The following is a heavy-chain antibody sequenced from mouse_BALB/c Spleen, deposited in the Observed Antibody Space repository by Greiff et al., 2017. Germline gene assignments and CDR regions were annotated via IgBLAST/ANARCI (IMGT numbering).Heavy chain of an antibody. CDR3: TRSGTTVVDYYAMDY. D-gene: IGHD1-1*01. CDR1: GYTFTSYY. Sequence: QVQLKHSGAELVKPGASVKLSCKASGYTFTSYYMYWVKQRPGQGLEWIGEINPSNGGTNFNEKFKSKATLTVDKSSSTAYMQLSSLTSEDSAVYYCTRSGTTVVDYYAMDYWGQGTSVTVSS. J-gene: IGHJ4*01. CDR2: INPSNGGT. V-gene: IGHV1S81*02.